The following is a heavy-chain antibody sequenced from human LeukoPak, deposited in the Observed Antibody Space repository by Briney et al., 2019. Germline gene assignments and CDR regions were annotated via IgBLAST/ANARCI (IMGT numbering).Heavy chain of an antibody. CDR1: GFTFSSYSMN. CDR2: IYYSGST. J-gene: IGHJ4*02. CDR3: ARRPSIAGFDY. V-gene: IGHV4-39*01. D-gene: IGHD6-6*01. Sequence: GSLRLSCAASGFTFSSYSMNWVRQPPGKGLEWIGSIYYSGSTYYNPSLKSRVTISVDTSKNQFSLKLSSVTAADTAVYYCARRPSIAGFDYWGQGTLVTVSS.